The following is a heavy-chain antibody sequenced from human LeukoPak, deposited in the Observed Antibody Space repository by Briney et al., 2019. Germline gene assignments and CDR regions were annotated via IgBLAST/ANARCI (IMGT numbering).Heavy chain of an antibody. Sequence: SGGSLRLSFAAAGFTFSSYSVNWVRQAPGKGLEWVSSISSSSSYIYYADSVKGRFTISRDNAKNSLYLQMNSLRAEDTAVYYCARDRTYSSGSPGDWGQGTLVTVSS. CDR1: GFTFSSYS. V-gene: IGHV3-21*01. CDR3: ARDRTYSSGSPGD. D-gene: IGHD6-19*01. J-gene: IGHJ4*02. CDR2: ISSSSSYI.